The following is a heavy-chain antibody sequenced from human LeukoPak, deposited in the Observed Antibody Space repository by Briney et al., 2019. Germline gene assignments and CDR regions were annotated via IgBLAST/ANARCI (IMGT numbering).Heavy chain of an antibody. Sequence: SETLSLTCTVSGGSISTYYWSWIRQPPGKGLEWIGYVYYSGTTNYNPSLKSRVTISVDTSKNQFSLKLSSVTAADTAVYYCARVLRYFAPYYFDYWGQGTLVTVSS. D-gene: IGHD3-9*01. V-gene: IGHV4-59*01. CDR1: GGSISTYY. CDR3: ARVLRYFAPYYFDY. CDR2: VYYSGTT. J-gene: IGHJ4*02.